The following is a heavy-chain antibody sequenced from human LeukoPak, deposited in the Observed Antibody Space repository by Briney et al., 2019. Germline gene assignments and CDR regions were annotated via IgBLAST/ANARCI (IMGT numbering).Heavy chain of an antibody. D-gene: IGHD5-24*01. CDR1: GYTFTSYG. V-gene: IGHV1-18*01. CDR3: ARREALEMATITYDY. Sequence: ASVKVSCKASGYTFTSYGISWVRQAPGQGLEWMGWISAYNGNTNYAQKLQGRVTMTTDTSTSTAYMELRSLRSDDTAVCYCARREALEMATITYDYWGQGTLVTVSS. CDR2: ISAYNGNT. J-gene: IGHJ4*02.